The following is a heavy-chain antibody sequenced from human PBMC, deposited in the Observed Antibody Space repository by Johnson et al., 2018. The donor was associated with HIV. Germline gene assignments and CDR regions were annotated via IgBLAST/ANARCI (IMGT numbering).Heavy chain of an antibody. CDR1: GFTFSTYG. CDR3: ARVLTTRGAFDI. V-gene: IGHV3-33*01. Sequence: QVQLVESGGGVVQPGRSLRLSCAASGFTFSTYGMHWVRQAPGKGLEWVAVMWYDGSNKYYADSVKGRFTISRDNSKNTLYLQMNSLRAEDTAVYYCARVLTTRGAFDIWGQGTMVTVSS. CDR2: MWYDGSNK. D-gene: IGHD3-9*01. J-gene: IGHJ3*02.